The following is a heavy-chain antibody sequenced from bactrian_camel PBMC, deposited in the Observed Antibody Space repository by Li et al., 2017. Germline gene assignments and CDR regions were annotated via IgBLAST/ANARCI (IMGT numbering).Heavy chain of an antibody. V-gene: IGHV3S55*01. Sequence: HVQLVESGGGSVQAGETLRLECKVSGFPFASFDVGWYRQAPGIECDLVSIMRTDGSMYYVDSVKGRFTVSQDNAKNSVYLQMTSLKPEDTAMYYCAAGLKGGSCACREKNPNDYVFWGQGTQVTVS. D-gene: IGHD2*01. CDR3: AAGLKGGSCACREKNPNDYVF. CDR2: MRTDGSM. J-gene: IGHJ4*01. CDR1: GFPFASFD.